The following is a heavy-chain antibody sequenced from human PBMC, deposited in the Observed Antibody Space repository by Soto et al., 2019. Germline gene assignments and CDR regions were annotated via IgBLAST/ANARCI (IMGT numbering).Heavy chain of an antibody. CDR2: ISGSGGNT. CDR1: GFTFSSYA. J-gene: IGHJ4*02. Sequence: VRLLESGGGPVQPGGSLRLSCAASGFTFSSYAMSWVRQAPGKGLEWVSAISGSGGNTYYADSVKGRFTISRDNSKNTLYLQMNSLRAEDTALYYCAKDLGKGGGSVFGNWGQGSLVTVSS. D-gene: IGHD7-27*01. V-gene: IGHV3-23*01. CDR3: AKDLGKGGGSVFGN.